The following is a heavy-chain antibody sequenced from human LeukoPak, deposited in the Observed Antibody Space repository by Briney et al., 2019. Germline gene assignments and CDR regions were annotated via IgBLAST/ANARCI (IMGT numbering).Heavy chain of an antibody. D-gene: IGHD3-3*01. CDR3: ARDVSQYYDFWSGYHNWFDP. Sequence: MPSQTLSLTCAVSGGSISSGGYSWSWIRQPPGKGLEWFGYIYYSGSTNYNPSLKSRVTLSVATSKNQFSLELSSVTAADTAVYYCARDVSQYYDFWSGYHNWFDPWGQGTLVTVSS. V-gene: IGHV4-61*08. J-gene: IGHJ5*02. CDR1: GGSISSGGYS. CDR2: IYYSGST.